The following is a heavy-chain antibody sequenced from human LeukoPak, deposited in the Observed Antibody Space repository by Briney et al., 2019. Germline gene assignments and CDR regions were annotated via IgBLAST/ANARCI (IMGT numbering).Heavy chain of an antibody. CDR1: GGTFSSYA. D-gene: IGHD1-26*01. V-gene: IGHV1-46*01. Sequence: ASVKVSCKASGGTFSSYAISWVRQAPGQGLEWMGIINPSGGSTSYAQKFQGRVTMTRDMSTSTVYMELSSLRSEDTAVYYCARGRGLVGATKEFDYWGQGTLVTVSS. CDR2: INPSGGST. J-gene: IGHJ4*02. CDR3: ARGRGLVGATKEFDY.